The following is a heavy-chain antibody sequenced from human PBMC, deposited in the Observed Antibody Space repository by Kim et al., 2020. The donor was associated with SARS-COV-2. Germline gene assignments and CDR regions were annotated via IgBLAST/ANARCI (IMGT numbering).Heavy chain of an antibody. V-gene: IGHV3-15*01. D-gene: IGHD3-10*01. J-gene: IGHJ4*02. CDR1: GFTVSNDW. Sequence: GGSLRLSCAASGFTVSNDWMSWVRQAPGKGLEWVGGINSNTDGGTTDYAAPVKGRSTISRDDTKNMLYLQMNSLKTEDTAVYYCTTDRWFGINWGQGTLVTVSS. CDR3: TTDRWFGIN. CDR2: INSNTDGGTT.